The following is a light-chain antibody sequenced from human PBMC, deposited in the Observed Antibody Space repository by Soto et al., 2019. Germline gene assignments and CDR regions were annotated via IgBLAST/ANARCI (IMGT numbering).Light chain of an antibody. J-gene: IGLJ3*02. Sequence: QLVLTQPPSASGSPGQSVTISCTGTSSDVGAYNSVSWYQQHPGKAPKLIIYEVTKRPSGVPDRFSGSKSGNTASLTVSGLQAEDEADYYCSSHAGIINVVFGGGTKVTVL. CDR3: SSHAGIINVV. CDR2: EVT. V-gene: IGLV2-8*01. CDR1: SSDVGAYNS.